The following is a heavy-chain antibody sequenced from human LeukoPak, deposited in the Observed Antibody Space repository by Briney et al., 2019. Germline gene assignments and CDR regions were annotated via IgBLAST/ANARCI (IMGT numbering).Heavy chain of an antibody. D-gene: IGHD3-22*01. J-gene: IGHJ6*03. CDR2: INPNSGGT. CDR1: GYTFTGYY. CDR3: ARAYYYYDSSGYPKYYYYYMDV. V-gene: IGHV1-2*02. Sequence: GASVKVSCKASGYTFTGYYMHWVRQAPGQGLEWMGWINPNSGGTNYAQKFQGRVTMTRDTSISTAYMELSRLRSDDTAVYYCARAYYYYDSSGYPKYYYYYMDVWGKGTTVTVSS.